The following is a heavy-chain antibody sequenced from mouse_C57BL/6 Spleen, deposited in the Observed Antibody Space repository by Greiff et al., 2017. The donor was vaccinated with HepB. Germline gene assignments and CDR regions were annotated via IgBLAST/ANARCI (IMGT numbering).Heavy chain of an antibody. V-gene: IGHV1-31*01. CDR2: IYPYNGVS. D-gene: IGHD1-1*01. CDR1: GYSFTGYY. J-gene: IGHJ1*03. Sequence: EVKLMESGPELVKPGASVKISCKASGYSFTGYYMHWVKQSHGNILDWIGYIYPYNGVSSYNQKFKGKATLTVDKSSSTAYMELRSLTSEDSAVYYCARWGHYYGSSAGGYFDVWGTGTTVTVSS. CDR3: ARWGHYYGSSAGGYFDV.